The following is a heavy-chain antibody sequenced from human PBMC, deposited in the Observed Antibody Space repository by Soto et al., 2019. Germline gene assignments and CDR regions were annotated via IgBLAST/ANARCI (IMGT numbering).Heavy chain of an antibody. CDR1: GFTFSSYA. CDR2: ISYDGSNK. Sequence: LRLSCSASGFTFSSYAMHWVRQAPGKGLEWVAVISYDGSNKYYADSVKGRFTISRDNSKNTLYLQMNSLRAEDTAVYYCARDSDRAFDIWGQGTMVTVSS. D-gene: IGHD3-10*01. CDR3: ARDSDRAFDI. J-gene: IGHJ3*02. V-gene: IGHV3-30-3*01.